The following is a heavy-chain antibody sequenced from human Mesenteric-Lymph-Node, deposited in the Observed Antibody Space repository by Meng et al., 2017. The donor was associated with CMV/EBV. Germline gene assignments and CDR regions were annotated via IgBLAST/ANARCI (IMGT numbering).Heavy chain of an antibody. V-gene: IGHV3-53*01. CDR2: IYSSGST. J-gene: IGHJ4*02. CDR1: GFTVNNNY. D-gene: IGHD1-26*01. CDR3: ARSPSGSYAFDY. Sequence: GESLKISCAASGFTVNNNYMTWVRQAPGKGLEWVSLIYSSGSTYYTDSAKGRFTISRDNSKNTLYLQMNSLRAEDTAVYYCARSPSGSYAFDYWGQGTLVTVSS.